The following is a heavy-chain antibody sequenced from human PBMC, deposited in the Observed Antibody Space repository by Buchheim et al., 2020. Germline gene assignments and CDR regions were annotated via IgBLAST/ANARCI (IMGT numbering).Heavy chain of an antibody. J-gene: IGHJ4*02. CDR3: TVRSRTDY. Sequence: EVQLVESGGGLVQPGGSLRLSCAASGFTFSSYGMNWVRQAPGKGLEWLSYISSGSSSIYYADSVKGRFTISRDNSKNSLYLQMNSLRAEDTAVYYCTVRSRTDYWGQGTL. D-gene: IGHD3-3*01. CDR2: ISSGSSSI. CDR1: GFTFSSYG. V-gene: IGHV3-48*01.